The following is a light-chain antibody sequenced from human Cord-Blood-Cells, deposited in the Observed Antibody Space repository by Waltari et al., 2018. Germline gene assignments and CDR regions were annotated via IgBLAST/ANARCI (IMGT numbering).Light chain of an antibody. Sequence: EIVLTQSPATLSLSPGERATISCRASQSVSSYLAWYQQKPSQAPRLLIYDASNRATGIPARFSGSGSGTDFTLTISSLEPEDFAVYYCQQRSNWPRSFGQGTKLEIK. J-gene: IGKJ2*03. V-gene: IGKV3-11*01. CDR1: QSVSSY. CDR3: QQRSNWPRS. CDR2: DAS.